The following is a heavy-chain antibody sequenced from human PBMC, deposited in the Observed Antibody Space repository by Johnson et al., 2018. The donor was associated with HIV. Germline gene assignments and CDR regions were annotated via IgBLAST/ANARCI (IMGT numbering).Heavy chain of an antibody. CDR2: INWNGSST. CDR1: GFTFDVYA. J-gene: IGHJ3*02. V-gene: IGHV3-20*04. D-gene: IGHD3-16*02. Sequence: VQLVESGGGVVQPGGSLRLSCAASGFTFDVYAMSWVRQAPGKGLEWVSGINWNGSSTDYADYVKGRFTISRDNAKNSLYLQMNSLRAEDTALYYCARAAYVWWSYRYTGVCGAFDIWGQGTMVTVSS. CDR3: ARAAYVWWSYRYTGVCGAFDI.